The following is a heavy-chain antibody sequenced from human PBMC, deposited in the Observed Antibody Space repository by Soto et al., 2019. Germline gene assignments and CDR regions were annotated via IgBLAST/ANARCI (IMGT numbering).Heavy chain of an antibody. CDR2: ITGSGGST. D-gene: IGHD6-6*01. V-gene: IGHV3-23*01. J-gene: IGHJ4*01. Sequence: GGSLRLSCAVSGFTFGTYAMSWVRQAPGKGLEWVSGITGSGGSTDYADSVKGRFTISRDTSRNTLYLQMSRMSVEDTDIYYCAREYRSSSQFDYWGHGTLVTVSS. CDR1: GFTFGTYA. CDR3: AREYRSSSQFDY.